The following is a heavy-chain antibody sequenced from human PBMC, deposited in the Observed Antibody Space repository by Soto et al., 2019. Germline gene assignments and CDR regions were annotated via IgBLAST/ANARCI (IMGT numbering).Heavy chain of an antibody. CDR2: ISGSSDFI. Sequence: GGSLRLSCAASGFTFSSYAMSWVRQAPGKGLEWVSAISGSSDFIDYADSMQARFTISRDNAKNLLYLQMNGLRAEDTALYYCVRTGVTGYDFDYWGQGTLVTVSS. D-gene: IGHD5-12*01. J-gene: IGHJ4*02. CDR3: VRTGVTGYDFDY. CDR1: GFTFSSYA. V-gene: IGHV3-21*06.